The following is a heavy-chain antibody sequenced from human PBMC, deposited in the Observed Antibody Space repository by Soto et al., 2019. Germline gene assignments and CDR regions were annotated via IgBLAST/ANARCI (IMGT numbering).Heavy chain of an antibody. D-gene: IGHD2-15*01. J-gene: IGHJ4*02. V-gene: IGHV1-46*01. CDR3: ARAGYCSGGTCFHGNCDY. CDR2: INPNGGST. Sequence: QVQLVQSGAEVKRPGASVKVSCKASGYTFTTYYMHWVRQAPGQGNEWLGIINPNGGSTTYAQKFQARITMTRDTSTSTVYLELSSLRSEDTAVYYCARAGYCSGGTCFHGNCDYWGQGTLVTVSA. CDR1: GYTFTTYY.